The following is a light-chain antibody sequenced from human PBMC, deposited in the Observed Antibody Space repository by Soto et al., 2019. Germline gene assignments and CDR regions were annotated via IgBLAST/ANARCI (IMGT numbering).Light chain of an antibody. CDR3: NSYTSSNTYV. CDR1: SSDVGSYNR. J-gene: IGLJ1*01. V-gene: IGLV2-18*02. CDR2: EVS. Sequence: QSALTQPPSVSGSPGQSVTISCTGTSSDVGSYNRVSWYQQPPGTAPKLMIYEVSNRPSGVPDHFSGSKSGNTASLTISGLQPEDEADYYCNSYTSSNTYVFGTGTKLTVL.